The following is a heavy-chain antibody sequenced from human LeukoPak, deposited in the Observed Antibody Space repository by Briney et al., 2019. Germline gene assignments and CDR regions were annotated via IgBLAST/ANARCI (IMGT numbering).Heavy chain of an antibody. CDR1: GASISSGYY. D-gene: IGHD4-11*01. V-gene: IGHV4-38-2*01. Sequence: SETLSLTCAIPGASISSGYYWGWIRQPPGKGLEYIGSIHHSGSTYYSPSLKSRVTTSVDMSKNQLSLKVTSVTAADTAVYYCARGGTRLQPDYWGQGTLVTVSS. J-gene: IGHJ4*02. CDR2: IHHSGST. CDR3: ARGGTRLQPDY.